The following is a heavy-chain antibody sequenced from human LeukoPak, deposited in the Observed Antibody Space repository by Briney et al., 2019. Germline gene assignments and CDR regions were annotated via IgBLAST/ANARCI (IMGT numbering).Heavy chain of an antibody. CDR1: GFTFSSYA. CDR2: ISYDGSNK. D-gene: IGHD5-18*01. J-gene: IGHJ4*02. V-gene: IGHV3-30-3*01. CDR3: AREIHWGTAMVTGTTDY. Sequence: GGSLRLSCAASGFTFSSYAMHWVRQAPGKGLEWVAVISYDGSNKYYADSVKGRFTISRDNSKNTLYLQMNSLRAEDTAVYYCAREIHWGTAMVTGTTDYWGQGTLVTVSS.